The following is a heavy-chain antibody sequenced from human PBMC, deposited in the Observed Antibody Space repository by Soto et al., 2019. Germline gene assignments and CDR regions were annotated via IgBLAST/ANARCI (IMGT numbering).Heavy chain of an antibody. CDR3: ARRYGSCFDY. Sequence: ETLSLTCTVSGGSVSSGTYYWSWIRQPPGKGLEWIGYIYFSGGTNYNPSLKSRVTISVDTSKNQFSLKLSSVTAADTAAYYCARRYGSCFDYWGQGTLVTVSS. D-gene: IGHD5-18*01. V-gene: IGHV4-61*01. J-gene: IGHJ4*02. CDR1: GGSVSSGTYY. CDR2: IYFSGGT.